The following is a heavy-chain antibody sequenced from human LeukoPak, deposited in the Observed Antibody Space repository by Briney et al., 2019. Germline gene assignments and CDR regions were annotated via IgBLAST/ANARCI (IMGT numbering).Heavy chain of an antibody. CDR2: IYTSGST. D-gene: IGHD6-19*01. CDR1: GGSISSSSYY. CDR3: ARSSSSGWGFRFDP. V-gene: IGHV4-39*07. J-gene: IGHJ5*02. Sequence: SETLSLTCTVSGGSISSSSYYWGWIRQPPGKGLEWIGSIYTSGSTNYNPSLKSRVTISVDTSKNQFSLKPSSVTAADTAVYYCARSSSSGWGFRFDPWGQGTLVTVSS.